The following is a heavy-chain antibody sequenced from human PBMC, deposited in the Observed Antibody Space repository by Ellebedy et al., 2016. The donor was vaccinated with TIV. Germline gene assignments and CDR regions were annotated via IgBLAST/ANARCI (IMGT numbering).Heavy chain of an antibody. CDR3: ARGELGRTFDWLSGETYFYYYHMDV. D-gene: IGHD3-9*01. CDR2: INDSGSS. Sequence: MPSETLSLTCGVYGESLSGHYWSWIRQAPGKGLEWIAEINDSGSSNYSPSLKGRVTMSLDTSKNPFSLKLTPVTAADTAVYYCARGELGRTFDWLSGETYFYYYHMDVWGKGTTVTVSS. J-gene: IGHJ6*03. CDR1: GESLSGHY. V-gene: IGHV4-34*01.